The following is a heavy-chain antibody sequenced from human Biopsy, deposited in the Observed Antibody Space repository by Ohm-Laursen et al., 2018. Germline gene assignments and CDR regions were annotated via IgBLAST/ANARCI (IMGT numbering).Heavy chain of an antibody. D-gene: IGHD3-22*01. Sequence: SLRLSCAASGFIFSSYAMHWVRQAPGQGLQWVAFISYDGSKKDYGDSVKGRFTISRDNSKNTLYLQMNNLRAEDTAVYYCAKIAFDSSGANTMRDYWGQGTLVTVFS. CDR1: GFIFSSYA. CDR2: ISYDGSKK. J-gene: IGHJ4*02. CDR3: AKIAFDSSGANTMRDY. V-gene: IGHV3-30*18.